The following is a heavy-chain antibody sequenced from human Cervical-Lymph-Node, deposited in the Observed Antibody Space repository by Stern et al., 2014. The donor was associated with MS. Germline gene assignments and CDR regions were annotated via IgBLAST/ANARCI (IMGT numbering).Heavy chain of an antibody. D-gene: IGHD2-15*01. V-gene: IGHV1-18*01. CDR1: GYTFTSYG. CDR2: ISAYKGNP. J-gene: IGHJ3*02. Sequence: LVESGAEVKKPGASVKVSCKASGYTFTSYGISWVRQAHGQGLEWMGWISAYKGNPNYALKIQVIVTRTTVTSTSPAYMELRSLRPDDTAVYYCARGLLGSENAFDIWGQGTMVTVSS. CDR3: ARGLLGSENAFDI.